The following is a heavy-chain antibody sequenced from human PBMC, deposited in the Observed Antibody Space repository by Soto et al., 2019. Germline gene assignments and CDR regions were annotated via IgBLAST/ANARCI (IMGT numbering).Heavy chain of an antibody. D-gene: IGHD2-2*01. Sequence: SETLSLTCPVSGDSMSDNTYHWDWIRQPPGKGLEWIGTIYYSGATHYNASLKSRVTISVDRSKNQFSLKLSSVTAADTAVYYCARVPDRWGQGTLVTVSS. CDR3: ARVPDR. J-gene: IGHJ5*02. V-gene: IGHV4-39*07. CDR1: GDSMSDNTYH. CDR2: IYYSGAT.